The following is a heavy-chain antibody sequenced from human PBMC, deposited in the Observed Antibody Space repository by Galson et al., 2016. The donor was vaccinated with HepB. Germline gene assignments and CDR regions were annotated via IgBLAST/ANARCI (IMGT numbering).Heavy chain of an antibody. Sequence: SVKVSCKASGYHFIPYNMHWVRQAPGQGLEWMGMTHTNVGTTTYAQKFQGRVTMTWDTSRNTVYMELSSLRSEDTAVYYCAKVNWDGDNSGVGDCWGQGTLVTVSS. CDR1: GYHFIPYN. D-gene: IGHD4-23*01. CDR2: THTNVGTT. J-gene: IGHJ4*02. V-gene: IGHV1-46*01. CDR3: AKVNWDGDNSGVGDC.